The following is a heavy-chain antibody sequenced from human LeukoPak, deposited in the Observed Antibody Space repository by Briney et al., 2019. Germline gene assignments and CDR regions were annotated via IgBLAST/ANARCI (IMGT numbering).Heavy chain of an antibody. J-gene: IGHJ4*02. CDR3: ARGWEMDSSSWYMFDY. D-gene: IGHD6-13*01. Sequence: SETLSLTCTVSGGSISSYYWSWIRQPPGKGLEWIGYIYYSGSTNYNPSLKSRVTISVDTSKNQFSLKLSSVTAADTAVYYCARGWEMDSSSWYMFDYWGQGTLVTVSS. CDR2: IYYSGST. V-gene: IGHV4-59*08. CDR1: GGSISSYY.